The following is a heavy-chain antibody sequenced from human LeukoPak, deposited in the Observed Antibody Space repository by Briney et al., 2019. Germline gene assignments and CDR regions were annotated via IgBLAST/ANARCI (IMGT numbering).Heavy chain of an antibody. Sequence: SETLSLTCTVSGGSISSSSYYWVWIRQPPGKGLEWIGSIHYRGTTYYNPSLKSRVTISVDTSKNQFSLKRSSVTAADTAVYFCARAEKMYSSSWYLDYWGQGTLVTVSS. D-gene: IGHD6-13*01. CDR1: GGSISSSSYY. CDR2: IHYRGTT. CDR3: ARAEKMYSSSWYLDY. V-gene: IGHV4-39*07. J-gene: IGHJ4*02.